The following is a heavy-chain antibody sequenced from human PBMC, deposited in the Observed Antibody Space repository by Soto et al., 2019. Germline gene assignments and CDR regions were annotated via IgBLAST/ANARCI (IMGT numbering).Heavy chain of an antibody. Sequence: ASVKVSCKASGGTFSSYAISWVRQAPGQGLEWMGGIIPIFGTANYAQKFQGRVTITADESTSTAYMELGSLRSEDTAVYYCARDRGRGYGSSSIYYYYYYGMDVWGQGTTVTVSS. J-gene: IGHJ6*02. CDR1: GGTFSSYA. V-gene: IGHV1-69*13. CDR2: IIPIFGTA. CDR3: ARDRGRGYGSSSIYYYYYYGMDV. D-gene: IGHD6-6*01.